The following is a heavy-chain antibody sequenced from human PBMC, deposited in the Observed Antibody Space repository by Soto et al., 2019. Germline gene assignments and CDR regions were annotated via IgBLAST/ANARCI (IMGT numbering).Heavy chain of an antibody. Sequence: EVPLVESGGGLVQPGGSLRLSCAASGFTFSSSYMHWVRQAPGKGLQYVSAISPGGDSTFYTDSVKGRFTISRDNSKNMLYLQMGSLRVEDMAVYYCASGYYYGSGLYYFEYWGQGTLVTVSS. J-gene: IGHJ4*02. CDR2: ISPGGDST. V-gene: IGHV3-64*07. CDR1: GFTFSSSY. CDR3: ASGYYYGSGLYYFEY. D-gene: IGHD3-10*01.